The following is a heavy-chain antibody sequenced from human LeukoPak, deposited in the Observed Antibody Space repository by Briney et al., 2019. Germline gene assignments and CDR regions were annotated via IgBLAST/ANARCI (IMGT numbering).Heavy chain of an antibody. V-gene: IGHV3-30*03. CDR1: GFTFSSYG. Sequence: GRSLRLSCAASGFTFSSYGMHWVRQAPGKGLEWVAVISYDGSNKYYADSVKGRFTISRDNSKNTLYLQMNSLRAEDTAVYYCATLVADPSYGMDVWGKGTTVTVSS. D-gene: IGHD6-19*01. J-gene: IGHJ6*04. CDR3: ATLVADPSYGMDV. CDR2: ISYDGSNK.